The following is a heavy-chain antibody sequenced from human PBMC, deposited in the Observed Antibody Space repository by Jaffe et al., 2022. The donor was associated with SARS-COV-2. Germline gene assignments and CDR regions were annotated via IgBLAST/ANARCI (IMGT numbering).Heavy chain of an antibody. CDR1: GGSISSSSYY. D-gene: IGHD2-8*02. V-gene: IGHV4-39*01. CDR3: AKTAGVWVLRRHPLNWFDP. Sequence: QLQLQESGPGLVKPSETLSLTCTVSGGSISSSSYYWGWIRQPPGKGLEWIGSIYYSGSTYYNPSLKSRVTISVDTSKNQFSLKLSSVTAADTAVYYCAKTAGVWVLRRHPLNWFDPWGQGTLVTVSS. J-gene: IGHJ5*02. CDR2: IYYSGST.